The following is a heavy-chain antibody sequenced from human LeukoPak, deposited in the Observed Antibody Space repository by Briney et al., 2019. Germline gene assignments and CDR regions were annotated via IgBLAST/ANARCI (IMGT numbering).Heavy chain of an antibody. CDR1: GYTFTSYD. J-gene: IGHJ6*03. D-gene: IGHD5-18*01. Sequence: ASVKVSCXASGYTFTSYDINWVRQATGQGLEWMGWMNPNSGNTGYAQKFQGRVTMTRNTSISTAYMELSSLRSEDTAVYYCARGIQLWFGEIYYMDVWGKGTTVTVSS. CDR2: MNPNSGNT. CDR3: ARGIQLWFGEIYYMDV. V-gene: IGHV1-8*01.